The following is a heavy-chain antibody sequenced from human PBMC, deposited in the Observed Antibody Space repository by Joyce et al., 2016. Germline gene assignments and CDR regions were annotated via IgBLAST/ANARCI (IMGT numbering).Heavy chain of an antibody. J-gene: IGHJ5*02. V-gene: IGHV2-5*01. D-gene: IGHD5-18*01. CDR1: GFSISTAGVG. CDR3: ARRAAWDTARFDP. Sequence: QVTLKESGPTLVTPTQTLTLTCSFSGFSISTAGVGVAWFRQPPGQALEWLDVVYWHDEKVYRPSMKNRLTITNDTSKNQVVLTMTNVDPVDTATDYCARRAAWDTARFDPWGQGTLVIVSS. CDR2: VYWHDEK.